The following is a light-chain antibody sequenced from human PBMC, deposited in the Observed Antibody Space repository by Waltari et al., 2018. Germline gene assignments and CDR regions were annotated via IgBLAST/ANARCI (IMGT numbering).Light chain of an antibody. CDR1: SSDVGGYNY. J-gene: IGLJ3*02. CDR2: AVN. CDR3: SSFTRTNSWV. Sequence: HSALAQPASVSGSPGQSITISCTGTSSDVGGYNYVSWYQQHPGKAPRLMIYAVNNRPSGFSNRFSGAKSGHTASLTISGLQAEDEADYYCSSFTRTNSWVFGGGTKLTVL. V-gene: IGLV2-14*01.